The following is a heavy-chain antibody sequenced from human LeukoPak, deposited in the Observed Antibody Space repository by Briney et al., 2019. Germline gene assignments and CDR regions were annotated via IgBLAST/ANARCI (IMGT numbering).Heavy chain of an antibody. CDR1: GGTFSSYA. CDR3: ARSGYYDSSGYYTLDGMDV. V-gene: IGHV1-69*05. Sequence: GASVKVSCKASGGTFSSYAISWVRQAPGQGLEWMGGIIPIFGTANYAQKLQGRVTMTTDTSTSTAYMELRSLRSDDTAVYYCARSGYYDSSGYYTLDGMDVWGQGTTVTVSS. D-gene: IGHD3-22*01. CDR2: IIPIFGTA. J-gene: IGHJ6*02.